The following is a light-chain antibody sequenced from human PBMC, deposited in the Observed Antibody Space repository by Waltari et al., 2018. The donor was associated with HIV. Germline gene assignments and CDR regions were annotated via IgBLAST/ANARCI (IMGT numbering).Light chain of an antibody. CDR1: RPDIGPNH. J-gene: IGLJ3*02. V-gene: IGLV1-47*01. CDR2: RNI. Sequence: QSVLTQPPSTSAPPGQTVPIPCSGTRPDIGPNHGSSYQQLPGTAPKLLIYRNIQRPSGVPARFSGSKSGTSASLAISGLRSEDEAHYHCASWDDSLGGRWVFGGGTKLTVL. CDR3: ASWDDSLGGRWV.